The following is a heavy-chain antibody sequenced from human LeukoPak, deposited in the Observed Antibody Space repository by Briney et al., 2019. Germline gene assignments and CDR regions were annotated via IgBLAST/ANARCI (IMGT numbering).Heavy chain of an antibody. V-gene: IGHV3-21*01. CDR1: GFTFSSYA. J-gene: IGHJ4*02. CDR2: ISSSSSYI. D-gene: IGHD6-13*01. CDR3: ARVRWLSAAGTEGNFDY. Sequence: PGGSLRLSCAASGFTFSSYAMSWVRQAPGKGLEWVSSISSSSSYIYYADSVKGRFTISRDNARNSLYLQMDSLRAEDTAVYYCARVRWLSAAGTEGNFDYWGQGTLVTVSS.